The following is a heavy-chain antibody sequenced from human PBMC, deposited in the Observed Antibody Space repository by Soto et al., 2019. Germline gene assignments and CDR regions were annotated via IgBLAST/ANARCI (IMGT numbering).Heavy chain of an antibody. CDR2: ITTYNDNT. V-gene: IGHV1-18*01. CDR1: GYTFTSFG. D-gene: IGHD3-10*01. Sequence: QVQLVQSGAEVKKPGASVKVSCKGSGYTFTSFGITWVRQAPGQGLEWMGWITTYNDNTNYAQKFQGRVTMTTDTSTSTAYMELRSLRXXXXAXXXCARVGGVKGWGWVDASDYWGQGTLVT. J-gene: IGHJ4*02. CDR3: ARVGGVKGWGWVDASDY.